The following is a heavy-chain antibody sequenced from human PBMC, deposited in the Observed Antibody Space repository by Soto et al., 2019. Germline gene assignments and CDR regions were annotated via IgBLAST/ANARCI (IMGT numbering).Heavy chain of an antibody. J-gene: IGHJ3*02. CDR1: GFTFDDYA. CDR2: ISWNSGSI. Sequence: GGSLRLSCAASGFTFDDYAMHRVRQAPGKGLEWVSGISWNSGSIGYADSVKGRFTISRDNAKNSLYLQMNSLRAEDTALYYCAKDIFRTPDAFDIWGQGTMVTVSS. CDR3: AKDIFRTPDAFDI. V-gene: IGHV3-9*01.